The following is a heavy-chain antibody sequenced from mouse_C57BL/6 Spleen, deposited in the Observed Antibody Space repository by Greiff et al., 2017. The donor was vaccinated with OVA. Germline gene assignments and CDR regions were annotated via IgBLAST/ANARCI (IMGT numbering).Heavy chain of an antibody. J-gene: IGHJ1*03. V-gene: IGHV1-18*01. D-gene: IGHD1-1*01. CDR2: INPNNGGT. Sequence: DVQLQESGPELVKPGASVKIPCKASGYTFTDYNMDWVKQSHGKSLEWIGDINPNNGGTIYNQKFKGKATLTVDKSSSTAYMELRSLTSEDTAVYYCAREGAYGSRGYFDVWGTGTTVTVSS. CDR3: AREGAYGSRGYFDV. CDR1: GYTFTDYN.